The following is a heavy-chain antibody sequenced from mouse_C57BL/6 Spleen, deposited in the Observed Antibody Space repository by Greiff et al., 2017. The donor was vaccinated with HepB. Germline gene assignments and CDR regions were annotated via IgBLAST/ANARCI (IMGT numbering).Heavy chain of an antibody. J-gene: IGHJ4*01. D-gene: IGHD1-2*01. CDR2: IDPENGDT. CDR3: TAGVLRLRDSYYAMDY. Sequence: VQLQQSGAELVRPGASVKLSCTASGFNITDDYMHWVKQRPEQGLEWIGWIDPENGDTEYASKFQGKATITADTSSNTAYLQLSSLTSEDTVVYYCTAGVLRLRDSYYAMDYWGQGTSVTVSS. CDR1: GFNITDDY. V-gene: IGHV14-4*01.